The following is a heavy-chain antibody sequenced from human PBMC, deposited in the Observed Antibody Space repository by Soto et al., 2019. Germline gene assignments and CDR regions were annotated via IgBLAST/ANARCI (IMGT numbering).Heavy chain of an antibody. J-gene: IGHJ4*02. CDR1: GGSSSSGGYY. D-gene: IGHD2-8*02. V-gene: IGHV4-39*07. CDR3: ARDKITGLFDY. Sequence: PSETLSLTCTVSGGSSSSGGYYWTWIRQPPGTGLEWIGEINHSGSTNYNPSLKSRVTISVDTSKNQFSLKLTSVTAADTAVYYCARDKITGLFDYWGQGTLVTVS. CDR2: INHSGST.